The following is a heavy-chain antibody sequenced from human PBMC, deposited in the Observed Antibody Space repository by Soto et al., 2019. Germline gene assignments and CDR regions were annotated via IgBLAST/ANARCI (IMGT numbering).Heavy chain of an antibody. Sequence: PGGSRRRSWAASGFTFSSYEMNWGRQAPGKGLEWVSYISISGSTIYYADSVKGRFTISRDNAKNSLYLQMNSLRAEDTAVYYCASLGDYVWGSYANPYGMDVWGQGTTVTVSS. V-gene: IGHV3-48*03. D-gene: IGHD3-16*01. J-gene: IGHJ6*02. CDR2: ISISGSTI. CDR1: GFTFSSYE. CDR3: ASLGDYVWGSYANPYGMDV.